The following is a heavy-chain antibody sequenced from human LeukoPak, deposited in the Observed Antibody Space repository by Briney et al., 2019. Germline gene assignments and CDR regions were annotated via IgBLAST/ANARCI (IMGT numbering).Heavy chain of an antibody. D-gene: IGHD5-12*01. V-gene: IGHV1-8*01. J-gene: IGHJ5*02. CDR1: GYTFTSYD. CDR3: TRGPSGYGLGWFDP. Sequence: ASVTVSRKASGYTFTSYDVNWVRQATGQGLEWMGWMNPSSGNTGFGQKFQGRVSLTRDTSTSTAYMELSSLRSDDTAVYYCTRGPSGYGLGWFDPWGQGTLVTVSS. CDR2: MNPSSGNT.